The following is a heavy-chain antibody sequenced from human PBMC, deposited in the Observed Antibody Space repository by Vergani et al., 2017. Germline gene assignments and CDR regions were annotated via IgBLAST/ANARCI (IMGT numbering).Heavy chain of an antibody. V-gene: IGHV4-39*01. CDR2: IYYSGST. J-gene: IGHJ6*03. Sequence: QLQLQESGPGLVKPSETLSLTCTVSGGSISSSSYYWGWIRQPPGKGLEWIGSIYYSGSTYYNPSLKSRVTISVDTSKNQFSLKLSSVTAADTAVYYCTSCLPPYYYYYYMDVWGKGTTVTVSS. CDR3: TSCLPPYYYYYYMDV. CDR1: GGSISSSSYY.